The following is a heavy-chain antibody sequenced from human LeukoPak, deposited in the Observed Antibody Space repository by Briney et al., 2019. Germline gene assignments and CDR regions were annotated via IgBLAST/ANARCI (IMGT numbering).Heavy chain of an antibody. D-gene: IGHD6-19*01. Sequence: ASVKVSCKASGYTFTSYDINWVRHATGQGLEWMGWMNPNSGNTGYAQKFQGRVTMTRNTSISTAYMELSSLRSEDTAVYYCARGGSDSSGWYANGYWGQGTLVTVSS. CDR1: GYTFTSYD. CDR3: ARGGSDSSGWYANGY. CDR2: MNPNSGNT. V-gene: IGHV1-8*01. J-gene: IGHJ4*02.